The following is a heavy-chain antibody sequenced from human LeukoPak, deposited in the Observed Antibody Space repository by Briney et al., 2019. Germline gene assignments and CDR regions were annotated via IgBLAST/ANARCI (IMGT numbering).Heavy chain of an antibody. V-gene: IGHV1-18*01. D-gene: IGHD3-22*01. CDR2: ISAYNGNT. J-gene: IGHJ4*02. CDR1: GYTFTSYG. Sequence: GASVKVSCKASGYTFTSYGISWVRQAPGQGLEWVGWISAYNGNTNYAQKLQGRVTMTTDTSTSTAYMELRSLRSDDTAVYYCARDYHYYDSSGYLVYWGQGTLVTVSS. CDR3: ARDYHYYDSSGYLVY.